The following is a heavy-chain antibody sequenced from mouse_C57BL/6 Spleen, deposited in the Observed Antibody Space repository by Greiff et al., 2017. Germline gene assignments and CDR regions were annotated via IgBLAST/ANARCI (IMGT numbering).Heavy chain of an antibody. D-gene: IGHD2-4*01. J-gene: IGHJ4*01. CDR2: ISNKANGYTS. CDR3: ARSYDYDGQYYYALDY. V-gene: IGHV7-3*01. CDR1: GFTFTDYY. Sequence: DVKLVESGGGLVQPGGSLSLSCAASGFTFTDYYMSWVRQRPGKALEWLGFISNKANGYTSEYSESVKGQFTISRDNSQSILYLQMNALRAEDSATYYCARSYDYDGQYYYALDYWGQGTSVTVSS.